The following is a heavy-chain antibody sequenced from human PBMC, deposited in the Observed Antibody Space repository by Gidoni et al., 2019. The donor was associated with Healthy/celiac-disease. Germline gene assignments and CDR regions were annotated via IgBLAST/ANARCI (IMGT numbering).Heavy chain of an antibody. CDR1: GGSITSSRYY. Sequence: QLQLQEAGTGLVKPSTPLSRTCTVCGGSITSSRYYWGWIRQPPGKGLEWIGSIYYSGSTYYNPSLKRRVTISVDTAKNQFSLKLSSVTAADTAVYYCARPMAVMATISYWYFDLWGRGTLVTVSS. V-gene: IGHV4-39*01. J-gene: IGHJ2*01. CDR3: ARPMAVMATISYWYFDL. D-gene: IGHD5-12*01. CDR2: IYYSGST.